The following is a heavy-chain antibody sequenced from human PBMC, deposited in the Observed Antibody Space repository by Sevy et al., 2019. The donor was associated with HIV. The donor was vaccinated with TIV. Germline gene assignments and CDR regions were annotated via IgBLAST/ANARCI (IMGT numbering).Heavy chain of an antibody. Sequence: ASVKVSCKASGYTFTNYGITWVRQAPGQGLEWMGWISPYNGNTNYAQKFQGRVTMTTDTSTNTGYMDLRSLRSDDTVVYYCAKMYCSGGDCRLLYFFYGGMDVWGEGTTVTVSS. CDR2: ISPYNGNT. CDR1: GYTFTNYG. V-gene: IGHV1-18*01. J-gene: IGHJ6*04. D-gene: IGHD2-15*01. CDR3: AKMYCSGGDCRLLYFFYGGMDV.